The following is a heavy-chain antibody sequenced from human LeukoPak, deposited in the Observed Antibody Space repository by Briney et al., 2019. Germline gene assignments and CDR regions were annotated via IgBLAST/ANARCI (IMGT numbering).Heavy chain of an antibody. Sequence: ASVKVSCKASGYTFTNYYMHWVRQAPGQGLEWMGLSNPTGSSTNYAQKLRGRVTMTRDTSTTTVYMELSSLRSEDTAVYYCAREESGGYFDYWGQGTLVTVSS. CDR3: AREESGGYFDY. D-gene: IGHD2-8*02. V-gene: IGHV1-46*01. CDR1: GYTFTNYY. J-gene: IGHJ4*02. CDR2: SNPTGSST.